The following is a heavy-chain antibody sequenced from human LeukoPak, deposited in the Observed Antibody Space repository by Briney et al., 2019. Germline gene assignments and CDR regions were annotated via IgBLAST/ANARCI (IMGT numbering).Heavy chain of an antibody. CDR1: GFTFSSYS. J-gene: IGHJ4*02. Sequence: PGGSLRLSCAASGFTFSSYSMNWVRQAPGKGLEWVSSISSSSSYIYYADSVKGRFTISRDNAKNSLYLQMNSLRAEDTAVYYCARDFCGSTSCYIIDYWGQGTLVTVSS. CDR2: ISSSSSYI. CDR3: ARDFCGSTSCYIIDY. D-gene: IGHD2-2*02. V-gene: IGHV3-21*01.